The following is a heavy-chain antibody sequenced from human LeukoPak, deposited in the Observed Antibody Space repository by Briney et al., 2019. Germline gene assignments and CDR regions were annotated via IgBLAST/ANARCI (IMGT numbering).Heavy chain of an antibody. V-gene: IGHV3-23*01. CDR2: IGDSGGST. CDR3: AKDRSMTTAITYFDY. Sequence: GGSLRLSCAASGFTLRSYVMGWVRQAPGKGLEWVSSIGDSGGSTFYADSVKGRFTISRDNSKNTLYLQMNRLRAEDTAVYYCAKDRSMTTAITYFDYWGQGTLVTVSS. CDR1: GFTLRSYV. D-gene: IGHD4-11*01. J-gene: IGHJ4*02.